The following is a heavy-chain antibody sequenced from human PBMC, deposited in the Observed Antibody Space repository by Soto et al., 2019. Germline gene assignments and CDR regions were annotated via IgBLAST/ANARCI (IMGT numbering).Heavy chain of an antibody. Sequence: EVQLVESGGGLVQPGGSLRLSCAASGFTFSSYWMHWVRQAPGKGLVWVSRINSDGSSTSYADSVKGRFTISRDNAKNTLYLQMNSLRAEDTAVYYCARAGLYSSGSRGYYYYGMDVWGQGTTVTVSS. D-gene: IGHD6-19*01. J-gene: IGHJ6*02. V-gene: IGHV3-74*01. CDR2: INSDGSST. CDR1: GFTFSSYW. CDR3: ARAGLYSSGSRGYYYYGMDV.